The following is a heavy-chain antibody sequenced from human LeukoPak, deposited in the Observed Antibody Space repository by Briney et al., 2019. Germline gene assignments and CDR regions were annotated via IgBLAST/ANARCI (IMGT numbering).Heavy chain of an antibody. CDR3: ARLSLHCSGGSCYRGAFDS. CDR2: VYYSGVT. D-gene: IGHD2-15*01. J-gene: IGHJ4*02. Sequence: SQTLSLTCTVSGGSTGSDYWSWIRQPPGKGLEWIAYVYYSGVTSYNPSLKSRVAISIDTSKNQFSLNLSSVTAADTAVYYCARLSLHCSGGSCYRGAFDSWGQGTLVTVSS. CDR1: GGSTGSDY. V-gene: IGHV4-59*08.